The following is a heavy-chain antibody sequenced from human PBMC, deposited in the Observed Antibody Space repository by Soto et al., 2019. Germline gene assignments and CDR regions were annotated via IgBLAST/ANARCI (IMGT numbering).Heavy chain of an antibody. V-gene: IGHV3-7*01. CDR2: IKDDGTVK. J-gene: IGHJ4*02. Sequence: GGSLRLSCAASGFTLSSFWMHWVRQTPGKGLEWVANIKDDGTVKYYADSVKGRFTISRDNAQNSLYLQMNSLRAEDTAVYFCAKARCSTTNCYVPDYWGQGTLVTVSS. D-gene: IGHD2-2*01. CDR3: AKARCSTTNCYVPDY. CDR1: GFTLSSFW.